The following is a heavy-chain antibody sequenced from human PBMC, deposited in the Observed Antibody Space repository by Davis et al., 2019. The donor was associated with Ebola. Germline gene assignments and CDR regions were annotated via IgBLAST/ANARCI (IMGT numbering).Heavy chain of an antibody. V-gene: IGHV3-30-3*01. CDR2: ISYDGSNK. D-gene: IGHD6-19*01. CDR1: GFTFSSYA. Sequence: GESLKIPCAASGFTFSSYAMHWVRQAPGKGLEWVAVISYDGSNKYYADSVKGRFTISRDNSKNTLYLQMNSLRAEDTAVYYCARGYSSGWRYFDLWGRGTLVTVSS. CDR3: ARGYSSGWRYFDL. J-gene: IGHJ2*01.